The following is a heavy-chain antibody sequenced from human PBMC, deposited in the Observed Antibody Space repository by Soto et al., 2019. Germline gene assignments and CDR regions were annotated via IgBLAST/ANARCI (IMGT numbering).Heavy chain of an antibody. CDR1: GFTFSIYI. J-gene: IGHJ4*02. CDR3: ARDEGSSSWLDF. V-gene: IGHV3-48*01. CDR2: ISSSSSTI. Sequence: PGGSLRLSCAASGFTFSIYIMNWVRQAPGKGLEWVSYISSSSSTIHYADSVKGRFTISRDNAKNSLYLQMNSLRAEDTAVYYCARDEGSSSWLDFWGQGTLVTVSS. D-gene: IGHD6-13*01.